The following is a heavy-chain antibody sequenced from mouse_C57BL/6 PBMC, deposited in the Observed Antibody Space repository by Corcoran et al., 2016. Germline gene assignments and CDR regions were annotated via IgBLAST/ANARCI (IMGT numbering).Heavy chain of an antibody. CDR2: IYWDDDK. V-gene: IGHV8-12*01. J-gene: IGHJ1*03. CDR3: ARRADYYGSRVGYFDV. D-gene: IGHD1-1*01. Sequence: QVTLKESGPGILQSSQTLSLTCSFSGFSLSTSGMGVSWIRQPSGKGLEWLAHIYWDDDKHYNPSLKSRLTISKDTSRNQVFLKITSVDTADTATYYCARRADYYGSRVGYFDVWGTGTTVTVSS. CDR1: GFSLSTSGMG.